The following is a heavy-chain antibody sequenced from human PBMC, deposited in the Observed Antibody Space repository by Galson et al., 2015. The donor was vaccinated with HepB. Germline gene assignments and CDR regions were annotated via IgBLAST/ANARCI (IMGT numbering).Heavy chain of an antibody. CDR2: IIPIFGIA. J-gene: IGHJ6*02. Sequence: SVKVSCKASGGTFSSYAISWVRQAPGQGLEWMGGIIPIFGIANYAQKFQGRVTITADESTSTAYMELSSLRSEDTAVYYCARAPRDPVLRYFDSGTPGDYGMDVWGQGTTVTVSS. V-gene: IGHV1-69*13. CDR1: GGTFSSYA. D-gene: IGHD3-9*01. CDR3: ARAPRDPVLRYFDSGTPGDYGMDV.